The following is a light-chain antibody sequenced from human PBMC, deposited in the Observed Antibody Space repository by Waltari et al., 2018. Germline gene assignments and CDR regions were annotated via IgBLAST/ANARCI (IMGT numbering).Light chain of an antibody. CDR3: QQYNSYPFT. V-gene: IGKV1-5*03. Sequence: DIQMTQSPSTLSASVGDRVTSTCRASQRLSSYLALYQQKPGKAPKLLIYKTSSLETGVPSSFSGTGSGTEFTLTISRLQPDDIATYYCQQYNSYPFTFGPGTKVDIK. CDR1: QRLSSY. J-gene: IGKJ3*01. CDR2: KTS.